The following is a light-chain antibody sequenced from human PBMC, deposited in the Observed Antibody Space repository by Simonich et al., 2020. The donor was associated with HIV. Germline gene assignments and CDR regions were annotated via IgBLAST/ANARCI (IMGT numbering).Light chain of an antibody. J-gene: IGKJ1*01. CDR3: QQYNSYSPT. Sequence: EIVLTQSPDTLSLSPGERATLSCRASQSVSSSYLAWFQQKPGQAPRLLIYAASSRAIGIPDRFSGSGSGTDFTLTISRLEPDDFATYYCQQYNSYSPTFGQGTKVEIK. V-gene: IGKV3-20*01. CDR2: AAS. CDR1: QSVSSSY.